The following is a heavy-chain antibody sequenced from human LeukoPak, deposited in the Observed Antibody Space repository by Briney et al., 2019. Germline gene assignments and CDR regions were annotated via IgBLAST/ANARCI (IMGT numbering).Heavy chain of an antibody. CDR2: ISNDGDT. V-gene: IGHV3-66*02. Sequence: PGGSLRLSCAASGFTVSSNYMSWVRQGPGKGLECVSVISNDGDTYYADSVKGRFTISRDNSKNTLNLQMNSLRAEDTAVYYCAKISGYYPFAYWGQETLVTVSS. CDR1: GFTVSSNY. J-gene: IGHJ4*02. D-gene: IGHD3-22*01. CDR3: AKISGYYPFAY.